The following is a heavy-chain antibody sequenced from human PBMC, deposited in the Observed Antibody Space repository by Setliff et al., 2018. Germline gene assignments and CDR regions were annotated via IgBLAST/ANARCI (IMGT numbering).Heavy chain of an antibody. D-gene: IGHD3-10*01. Sequence: PSETLSLTCTVSGYSISSGYYWGWIRQPPGKGLEWIGCIYYSGSTYYNPSLKSRVTISLDTSKNQFSLKLSSVTAADTAVYYCARGKGSWVLLRWFDPWGQGTLVTVSS. CDR3: ARGKGSWVLLRWFDP. V-gene: IGHV4-38-2*02. J-gene: IGHJ5*02. CDR1: GYSISSGYY. CDR2: IYYSGST.